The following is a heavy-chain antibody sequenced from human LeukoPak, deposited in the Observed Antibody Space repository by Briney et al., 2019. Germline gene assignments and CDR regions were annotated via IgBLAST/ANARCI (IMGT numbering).Heavy chain of an antibody. Sequence: GGSLRLSCAASGFTFSSYAMHWVRQAPGKGLEWVAVISYDGSNKYYADSVKGRFTISRDDSKNTLYFQMNSLRVEDTAVYYCARSSGNYLYFDYWGQGTLVTVSS. J-gene: IGHJ4*02. V-gene: IGHV3-30*14. D-gene: IGHD3-10*01. CDR2: ISYDGSNK. CDR3: ARSSGNYLYFDY. CDR1: GFTFSSYA.